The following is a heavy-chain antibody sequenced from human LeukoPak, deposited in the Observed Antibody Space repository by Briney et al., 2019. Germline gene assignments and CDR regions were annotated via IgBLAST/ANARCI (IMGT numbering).Heavy chain of an antibody. V-gene: IGHV1-46*01. CDR3: AGDQKGSSGWYEESHDYFDY. CDR2: INPSGGST. J-gene: IGHJ4*02. D-gene: IGHD6-19*01. CDR1: GYTFTSYY. Sequence: ASVKVSCKASGYTFTSYYMHWVRQAPGQGLEWMGIINPSGGSTSYAQKFQGRVTMTRDTSTSTVYMELSSLRSEDTAVYYCAGDQKGSSGWYEESHDYFDYWGQGTLVTVSS.